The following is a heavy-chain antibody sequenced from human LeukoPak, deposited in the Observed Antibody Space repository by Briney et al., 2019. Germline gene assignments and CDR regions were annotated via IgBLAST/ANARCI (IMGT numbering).Heavy chain of an antibody. D-gene: IGHD3-10*01. J-gene: IGHJ4*02. CDR3: ARDTHYYGSVSYCDY. V-gene: IGHV1-69*05. CDR1: RGTFRSYA. Sequence: SVKVSCKASRGTFRSYAIRWVRQPPGQGLAWMGRIIPIFGTSNYAQKFQGRVTITTDESTSTAYMELSSLRSEDTAVYYCARDTHYYGSVSYCDYWGQGTLVTVSS. CDR2: IIPIFGTS.